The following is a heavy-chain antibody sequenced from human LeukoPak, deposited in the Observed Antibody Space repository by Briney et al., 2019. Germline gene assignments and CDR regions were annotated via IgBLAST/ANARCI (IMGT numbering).Heavy chain of an antibody. Sequence: SETLSLTCAVYGGSFSGYYWSWIRQPPGKGLEWIGEINHSGSTNYNPSLKSRVTISVDTSKNQFSLKMSSVTAADTAVYYCARGGGYDYVWGSYRWTYFDYWGQGTLVTVSS. D-gene: IGHD3-16*02. CDR3: ARGGGYDYVWGSYRWTYFDY. J-gene: IGHJ4*02. CDR2: INHSGST. V-gene: IGHV4-34*01. CDR1: GGSFSGYY.